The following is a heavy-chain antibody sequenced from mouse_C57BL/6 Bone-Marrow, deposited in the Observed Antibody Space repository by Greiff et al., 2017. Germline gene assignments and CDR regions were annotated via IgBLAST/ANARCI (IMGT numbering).Heavy chain of an antibody. CDR3: ARWGYGRREFDY. D-gene: IGHD1-1*01. V-gene: IGHV5-6*01. Sequence: EVKLMESGGDLVKPGGSLKLSCAASGFTFSSYGMSWVRQTPDKRLEWVATTSSGGSYTYYPDRVKGRFTISRDNAKNTLYLQMSSLKSEDTAMYYCARWGYGRREFDYWGQGTTLTVSS. J-gene: IGHJ2*01. CDR2: TSSGGSYT. CDR1: GFTFSSYG.